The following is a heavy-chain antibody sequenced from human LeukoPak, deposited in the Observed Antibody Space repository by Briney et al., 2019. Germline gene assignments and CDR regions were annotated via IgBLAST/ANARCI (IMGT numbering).Heavy chain of an antibody. CDR2: IYYSGST. D-gene: IGHD6-13*01. Sequence: PSETLSLTCTVSGGSISSYYWSWVRQPPGKGLEWIGYIYYSGSTNYNPSLKSRVTISVDTSKNQFSLKLSSVTAADTAVYYCARDRAAAGYYYYGMYVWGQGTTVTVSS. CDR3: ARDRAAAGYYYYGMYV. CDR1: GGSISSYY. J-gene: IGHJ6*02. V-gene: IGHV4-59*01.